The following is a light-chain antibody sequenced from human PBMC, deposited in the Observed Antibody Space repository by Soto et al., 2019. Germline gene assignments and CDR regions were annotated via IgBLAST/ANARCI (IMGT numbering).Light chain of an antibody. Sequence: EIVLTQSPGTLSLSPGERATLSCRASQTVRTNYLAWFQHKPGQAPRLLIYGASSRATAIPDRFSGSASGIDFTLTINGLEPEDFGVYFCQQYSDSPLTFGGGTKVEIK. CDR3: QQYSDSPLT. V-gene: IGKV3-20*01. J-gene: IGKJ4*01. CDR1: QTVRTNY. CDR2: GAS.